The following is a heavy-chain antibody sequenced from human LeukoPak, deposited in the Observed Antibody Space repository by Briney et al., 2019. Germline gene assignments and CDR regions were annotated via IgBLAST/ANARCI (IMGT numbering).Heavy chain of an antibody. CDR2: ISSSGSDI. CDR3: AREWNYYDSQGAFDI. D-gene: IGHD3-22*01. Sequence: GGSLRLSCAASGFTFSNYEMHWVRQAPGKGLEWVSYISSSGSDIYYVDSVKGRFTISRDNAKNSLYLQMNSLRAEDTAVYYCAREWNYYDSQGAFDIWGQGTMVTVSS. J-gene: IGHJ3*02. CDR1: GFTFSNYE. V-gene: IGHV3-48*03.